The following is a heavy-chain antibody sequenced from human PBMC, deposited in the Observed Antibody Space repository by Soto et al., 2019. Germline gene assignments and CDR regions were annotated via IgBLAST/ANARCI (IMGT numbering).Heavy chain of an antibody. D-gene: IGHD6-13*01. CDR3: VHRAGMGGNSWLPGH. Sequence: QITLKESGPTLVKPTQTLTLTCTFSGFSLSTSEVGVGWIRQLPGKALEWLALLYWDDDKRYNPSLKSRLTITKDTSKNQVVLTLTNMDPVDTATYYCVHRAGMGGNSWLPGHWGQGTLVTVSS. V-gene: IGHV2-5*02. J-gene: IGHJ4*02. CDR1: GFSLSTSEVG. CDR2: LYWDDDK.